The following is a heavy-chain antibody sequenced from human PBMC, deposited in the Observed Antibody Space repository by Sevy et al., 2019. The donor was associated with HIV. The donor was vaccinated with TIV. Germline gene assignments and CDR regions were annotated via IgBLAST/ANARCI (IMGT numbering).Heavy chain of an antibody. CDR3: VRDFVTWELEHDY. J-gene: IGHJ4*02. V-gene: IGHV3-53*01. Sequence: GGSLRLSCEVSGFSVSSNYMNWVRQAPERGPEWVSVIYGSGTTLYADTVRGRFTISRDNSKKTLYLKMNSLRAGDTAVYYCVRDFVTWELEHDYWGQGTLVTVSS. CDR2: IYGSGTT. D-gene: IGHD1-7*01. CDR1: GFSVSSNY.